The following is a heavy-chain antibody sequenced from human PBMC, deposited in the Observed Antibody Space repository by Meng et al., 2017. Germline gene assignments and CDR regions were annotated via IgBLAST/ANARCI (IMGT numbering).Heavy chain of an antibody. J-gene: IGHJ3*02. CDR3: AGWKQQGAFDI. D-gene: IGHD6-13*01. CDR2: INSDGSST. V-gene: IGHV3-74*01. Sequence: GESLKISCAASGFTFSSYWMHWVRQAPGKGLVWVSRINSDGSSTSYADSVKGRFTISRDNAKNTLYLQMNSLRADDTAVYYCAGWKQQGAFDIWGQGTMVTVSS. CDR1: GFTFSSYW.